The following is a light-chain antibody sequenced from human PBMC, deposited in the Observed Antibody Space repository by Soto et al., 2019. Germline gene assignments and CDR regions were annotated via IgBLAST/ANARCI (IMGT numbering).Light chain of an antibody. CDR3: SSYAGSNRL. Sequence: QSVLTQPPSASGSPGQSVTISCTGTSSDVGGYNYVSWYQQLPGKAPKLMIYEVSKRTSGVPDRLSGSKSGNKASLTVSGLQAEDEADYYCSSYAGSNRLLGTGKKVTVL. CDR1: SSDVGGYNY. CDR2: EVS. V-gene: IGLV2-8*01. J-gene: IGLJ1*01.